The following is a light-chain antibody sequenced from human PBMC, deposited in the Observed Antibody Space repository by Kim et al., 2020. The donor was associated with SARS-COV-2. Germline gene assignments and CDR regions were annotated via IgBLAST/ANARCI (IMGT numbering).Light chain of an antibody. CDR2: DNN. J-gene: IGLJ2*01. Sequence: GQKVPSSCYGSSSNIGNNYVSWYQQFPGTAPKLLIYDNNQRPSGIPDRFSGSKSGTSATLGITGLQTGDEADYYCGTWDSSLSAGVFGGGTQLTVL. CDR3: GTWDSSLSAGV. V-gene: IGLV1-51*01. CDR1: SSNIGNNY.